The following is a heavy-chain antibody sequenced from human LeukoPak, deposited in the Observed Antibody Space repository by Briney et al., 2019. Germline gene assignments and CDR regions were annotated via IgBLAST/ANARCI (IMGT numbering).Heavy chain of an antibody. V-gene: IGHV3-30-3*01. D-gene: IGHD1-26*01. CDR1: GFTFSSYA. Sequence: GGSLRLSCAASGFTFSSYAMHWVRQAPGKGLEWVAVISYGGSNKYYADSVKGRFTISRDNSKNTLYLQMNSLRAEDTAVYYCARDRWMYSGSYYSDYWGQGTLVTVSS. J-gene: IGHJ4*02. CDR3: ARDRWMYSGSYYSDY. CDR2: ISYGGSNK.